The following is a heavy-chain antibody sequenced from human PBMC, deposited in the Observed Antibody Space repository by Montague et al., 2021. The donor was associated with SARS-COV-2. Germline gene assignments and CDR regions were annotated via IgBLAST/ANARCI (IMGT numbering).Heavy chain of an antibody. CDR1: SGSLSSGSDY. CDR3: ARDIAVAGLFDY. J-gene: IGHJ4*02. V-gene: IGHV4-61*02. Sequence: TFSLPFPLSSGSLSSGSDYWSWIRQPAGKGLEWIGRISISGSTNYNPSLKSRVTISGDTSKNQFSLKLSSVTAADTAVYYCARDIAVAGLFDYWGQGTLVTVSS. CDR2: ISISGST. D-gene: IGHD6-19*01.